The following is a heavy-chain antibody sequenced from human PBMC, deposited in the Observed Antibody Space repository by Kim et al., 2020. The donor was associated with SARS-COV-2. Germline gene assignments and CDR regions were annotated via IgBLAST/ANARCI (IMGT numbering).Heavy chain of an antibody. J-gene: IGHJ4*02. V-gene: IGHV3-30*03. CDR3: ARAREKSFDY. Sequence: GGSLRLSCAASGFSFSSRGIHWVRQAPGKGLEWVAVISNDETYKNYADSVKGRFTISRDNSKNTVDLQMNSLRVEDTAVYYCARAREKSFDYWGKGTLVTLS. CDR1: GFSFSSRG. CDR2: ISNDETYK.